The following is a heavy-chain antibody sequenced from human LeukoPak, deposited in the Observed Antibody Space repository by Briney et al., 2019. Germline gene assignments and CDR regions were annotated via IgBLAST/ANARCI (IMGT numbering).Heavy chain of an antibody. Sequence: GGSLRLSCAASGFAFSDYYMSWIRQAPGKGLEWVSYISSSGSTIYYADSVKGRFTISRDNAKNSLYLQMNSLRAEDTAVYYCARVGEQQLVYGMDVWGQGTTVTVSS. CDR1: GFAFSDYY. CDR3: ARVGEQQLVYGMDV. D-gene: IGHD6-13*01. CDR2: ISSSGSTI. J-gene: IGHJ6*02. V-gene: IGHV3-11*01.